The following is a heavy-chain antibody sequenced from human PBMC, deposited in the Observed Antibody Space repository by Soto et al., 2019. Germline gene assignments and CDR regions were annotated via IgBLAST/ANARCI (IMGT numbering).Heavy chain of an antibody. CDR2: IYRHHPET. J-gene: IGHJ5*01. Sequence: PGESLKISCRGSGYSFTNYWIAWKRQGPGKGLELMGIIYRHHPETRLTPSMQGQITISVDTATSTAYLQWRSLRASDTGIYYCAKQVRSDGPGDSWGQGTLVTVSS. D-gene: IGHD2-15*01. CDR1: GYSFTNYW. CDR3: AKQVRSDGPGDS. V-gene: IGHV5-51*01.